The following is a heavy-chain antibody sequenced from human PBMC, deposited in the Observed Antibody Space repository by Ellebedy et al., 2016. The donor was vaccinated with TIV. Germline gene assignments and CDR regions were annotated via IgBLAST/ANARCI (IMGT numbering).Heavy chain of an antibody. CDR3: VFDYVWGSVDG. J-gene: IGHJ4*02. Sequence: MPSETLSLTCTVSGGSISSRNYYRGWIRQPPGKGLEWIGSIYYSGSTYYNPSLKSRVTISVDTSKNQFSLKLSSVTTADTAVYYCVFDYVWGSVDGWGQGTLVTVSS. CDR1: GGSISSRNYY. D-gene: IGHD3-16*01. V-gene: IGHV4-39*01. CDR2: IYYSGST.